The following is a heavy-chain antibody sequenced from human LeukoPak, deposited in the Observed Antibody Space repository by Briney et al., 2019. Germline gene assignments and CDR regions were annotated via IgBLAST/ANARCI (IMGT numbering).Heavy chain of an antibody. Sequence: GGSLRLSCAASGFTYSSYAMHWVRQAPGKGLGWVAVTSYDGSKKCYADSVKGRFTISRDNSKNALYLQMNSLRTEDTAVYYCARGALYCSGGSCLNWFDPWGQGTLVTVSS. CDR1: GFTYSSYA. J-gene: IGHJ5*02. CDR2: TSYDGSKK. V-gene: IGHV3-30*03. CDR3: ARGALYCSGGSCLNWFDP. D-gene: IGHD2-15*01.